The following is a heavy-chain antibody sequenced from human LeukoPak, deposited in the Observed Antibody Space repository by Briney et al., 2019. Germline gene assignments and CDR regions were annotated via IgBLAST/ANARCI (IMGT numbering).Heavy chain of an antibody. Sequence: GESLQFSCTASGSISTSYWIGWVRQMPGKGLEWMGIIYPGDSDTRYSPSFQGQVTISADKSISPAYLQWSSLKASDTAMYYCARLSGDPHLDYGGQGTLVTVSS. CDR3: ARLSGDPHLDY. D-gene: IGHD1-26*01. J-gene: IGHJ4*02. CDR2: IYPGDSDT. CDR1: GSISTSYW. V-gene: IGHV5-51*01.